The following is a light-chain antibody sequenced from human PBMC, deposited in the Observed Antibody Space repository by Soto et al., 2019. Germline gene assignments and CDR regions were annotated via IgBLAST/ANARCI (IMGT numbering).Light chain of an antibody. V-gene: IGLV3-21*02. CDR1: NIGSKS. Sequence: SYELTQPTSVSVAPGQTARITCGRNNIGSKSVHWYQQKPGQAPVLVGYDDSDRPSGIPERFSGSNSGNTATLTISRVEAGDEADYYCQVWDSSSDLVVLGGGTKVTVL. J-gene: IGLJ2*01. CDR3: QVWDSSSDLVV. CDR2: DDS.